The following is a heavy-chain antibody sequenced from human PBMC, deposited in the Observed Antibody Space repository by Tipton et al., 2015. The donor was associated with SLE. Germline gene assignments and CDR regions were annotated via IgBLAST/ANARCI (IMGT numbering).Heavy chain of an antibody. V-gene: IGHV4-61*09. J-gene: IGHJ3*01. CDR2: IYTSGST. CDR1: GGSISSGSYY. D-gene: IGHD3-22*01. Sequence: LRLSCTVSGGSISSGSYYWSWIRQPAGKGLEWIGYIYTSGSTNYNPSLKSRVTISVDKSKNQFSLKLNSVTAADTAVYYCATVDYFDSGDAFDFWGHGSMVTVSS. CDR3: ATVDYFDSGDAFDF.